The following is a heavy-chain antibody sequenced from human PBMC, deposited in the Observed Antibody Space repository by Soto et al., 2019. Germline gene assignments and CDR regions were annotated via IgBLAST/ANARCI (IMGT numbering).Heavy chain of an antibody. CDR2: IYSGGST. Sequence: GGSLSLSCAASGFTVSSNYMSWVRQAPGKGLEWVSVIYSGGSTYYADSVKGRFTISRDNSKNTLYLQMNSLRAEDTAVYYCARDSSSWPTYGMDVWGQGTTVTVSS. J-gene: IGHJ6*02. D-gene: IGHD6-13*01. CDR3: ARDSSSWPTYGMDV. CDR1: GFTVSSNY. V-gene: IGHV3-53*01.